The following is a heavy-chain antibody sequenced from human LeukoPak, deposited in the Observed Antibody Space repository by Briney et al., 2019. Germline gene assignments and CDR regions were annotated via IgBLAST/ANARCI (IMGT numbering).Heavy chain of an antibody. D-gene: IGHD3-10*01. CDR1: GFTFSSYW. Sequence: GGSLRLSCAASGFTFSSYWMHWVRQGPGKGLVWVSRIKSDGRSTSYADSVKGRFTSSRDNAKNTLYLQMDSLRAEDTAVYYCARDGGSGTPLDYWGQGTLVTVSS. CDR2: IKSDGRST. V-gene: IGHV3-74*01. J-gene: IGHJ4*02. CDR3: ARDGGSGTPLDY.